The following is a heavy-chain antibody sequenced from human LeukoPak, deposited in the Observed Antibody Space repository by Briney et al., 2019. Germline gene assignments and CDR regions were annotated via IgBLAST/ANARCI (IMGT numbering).Heavy chain of an antibody. J-gene: IGHJ4*02. CDR3: AGGRGRYFDWFTISILVY. Sequence: PGGSLRLSCAASGFTFTSYNMNWVRQAPGKGLEWVSSITSSSSYIYYADSVKGRFTISRDNAKNSLYLQMDSLRVEDTAVYYCAGGRGRYFDWFTISILVYWGQGTLVTVSS. CDR2: ITSSSSYI. V-gene: IGHV3-21*04. D-gene: IGHD3-9*01. CDR1: GFTFTSYN.